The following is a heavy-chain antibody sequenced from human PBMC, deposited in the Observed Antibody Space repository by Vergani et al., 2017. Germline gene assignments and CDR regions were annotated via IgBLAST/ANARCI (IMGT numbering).Heavy chain of an antibody. Sequence: QVQLVQSGAEVNKPGSSVKVSCKASGGTFSSYAISWVRQVPGQGLEWMGGIIPIFGTANYAQKFQGRVTITADESTSTAYMELSSLRSEDTTVYYCAGRYITVFGVVIIRGYDYYGMDVWGQGTTVTVSS. CDR2: IIPIFGTA. V-gene: IGHV1-69*01. CDR3: AGRYITVFGVVIIRGYDYYGMDV. CDR1: GGTFSSYA. J-gene: IGHJ6*02. D-gene: IGHD3-3*01.